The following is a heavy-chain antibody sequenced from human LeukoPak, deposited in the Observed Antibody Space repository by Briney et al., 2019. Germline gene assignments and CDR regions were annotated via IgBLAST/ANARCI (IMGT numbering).Heavy chain of an antibody. CDR3: ASAYYYDSSAYYYDS. J-gene: IGHJ5*01. CDR1: GYSFNAYY. V-gene: IGHV1-2*06. CDR2: INPNSGDT. Sequence: ASVKVSCKASGYSFNAYYIHWVRQAPGQGLEWMGRINPNSGDTNFAQRFQGRVTMTRDTSISTAYMELSRLMSDDTDTAVYYCASAYYYDSSAYYYDSWGQGSLVTVSS. D-gene: IGHD3-22*01.